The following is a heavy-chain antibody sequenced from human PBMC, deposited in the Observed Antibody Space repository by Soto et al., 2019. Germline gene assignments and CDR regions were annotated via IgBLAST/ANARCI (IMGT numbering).Heavy chain of an antibody. V-gene: IGHV4-39*01. J-gene: IGHJ5*02. CDR3: AIHWCGARFVSKNLFDP. CDR1: GGSISSSSYY. Sequence: QLQLQESGPGLVKPSETLSLTCTVSGGSISSSSYYWGWIRQPPGKGLEWIGSIYYSGSTYYNPSLKSRVSIFVDTSTNQSSLKLGSVTAADTAVYYCAIHWCGARFVSKNLFDPWGQGTLVTVSS. D-gene: IGHD2-8*01. CDR2: IYYSGST.